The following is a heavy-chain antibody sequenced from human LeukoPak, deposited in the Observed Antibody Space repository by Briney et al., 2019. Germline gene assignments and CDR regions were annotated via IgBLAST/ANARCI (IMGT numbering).Heavy chain of an antibody. Sequence: WASVKVSCKASGYTFTGYYMHWVRQAPGQGLEWMGWINPNSGGTNYAQKFRGRVTMTRDTSISTAYMELSRLRSDDTAVYYCAAHCSSTSCYIVVDYWGQGTLVTVSS. CDR2: INPNSGGT. J-gene: IGHJ4*02. D-gene: IGHD2-2*02. V-gene: IGHV1-2*02. CDR3: AAHCSSTSCYIVVDY. CDR1: GYTFTGYY.